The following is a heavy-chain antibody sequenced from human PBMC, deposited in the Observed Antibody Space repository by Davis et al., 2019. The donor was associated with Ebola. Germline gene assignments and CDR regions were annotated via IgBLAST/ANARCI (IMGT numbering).Heavy chain of an antibody. V-gene: IGHV4-34*01. J-gene: IGHJ4*02. CDR2: INHSGST. CDR3: ARAHRTVAAG. CDR1: GGSFSGYY. Sequence: MPSETLSLTCAVYGGSFSGYYWSWIHQPPGKGLEWIGEINHSGSTNYNPSLKSRVTISVDKSKNQFSLKLSSVTAADTAVYYCARAHRTVAAGWGQGTLVTVSS. D-gene: IGHD6-19*01.